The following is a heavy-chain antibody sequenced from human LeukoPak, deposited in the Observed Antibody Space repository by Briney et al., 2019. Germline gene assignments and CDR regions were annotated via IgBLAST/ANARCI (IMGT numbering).Heavy chain of an antibody. J-gene: IGHJ4*02. Sequence: GGSLRLSCAASGFTVGTNSMSRVRQSPGKGLEWVSAISGSGPYTFYTDSVKGRFTISRDSSKNTLYLQMNSLRAEDTALYYCAKHGYCSGISCFFDFWGQGTQVTVS. CDR1: GFTVGTNS. CDR2: ISGSGPYT. D-gene: IGHD2-2*03. V-gene: IGHV3-23*01. CDR3: AKHGYCSGISCFFDF.